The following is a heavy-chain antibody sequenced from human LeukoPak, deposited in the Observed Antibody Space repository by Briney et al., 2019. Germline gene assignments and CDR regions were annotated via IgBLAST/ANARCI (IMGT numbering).Heavy chain of an antibody. Sequence: SETLSLTCAVYGGSFSGYYWSWIRQPPGKGLEWIGEINHSGSTNYNPSLKSRVTISVDTSKNQFSLKLSSVTAADTAVYYCARLPIQLWSGDAFDIWGQGTMVTVSS. CDR3: ARLPIQLWSGDAFDI. CDR1: GGSFSGYY. V-gene: IGHV4-34*01. J-gene: IGHJ3*02. CDR2: INHSGST. D-gene: IGHD5-18*01.